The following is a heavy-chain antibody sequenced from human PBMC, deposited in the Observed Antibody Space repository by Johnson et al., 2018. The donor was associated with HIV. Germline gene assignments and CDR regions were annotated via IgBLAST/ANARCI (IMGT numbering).Heavy chain of an antibody. V-gene: IGHV3-30*04. CDR3: AKGLWGGTYPHDANDI. CDR1: GFTFRSYT. Sequence: QVQLLESGGGVVQPGRSLRLSCAASGFTFRSYTVHWVRQAPGKGLEWVALISYDGSNKYYADSVKGRFTISRDNSKNTLFLHMKGLRPDDTAVYSCAKGLWGGTYPHDANDIWGQGTKVTVSS. J-gene: IGHJ3*02. CDR2: ISYDGSNK. D-gene: IGHD1-26*01.